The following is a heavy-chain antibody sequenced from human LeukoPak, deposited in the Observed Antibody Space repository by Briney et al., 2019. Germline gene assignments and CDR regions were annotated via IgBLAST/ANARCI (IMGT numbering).Heavy chain of an antibody. Sequence: EAPVKVSCKVSGYTFTSYAMHWVRQAPGQRLEWMGWINAGNGNTKYSQKFQGRVTITRDTSASTAYMELSSLRSEDTAVYYCLVGATTGCYWGQGTLVTVSS. CDR1: GYTFTSYA. D-gene: IGHD1-26*01. V-gene: IGHV1-3*01. CDR2: INAGNGNT. CDR3: LVGATTGCY. J-gene: IGHJ4*02.